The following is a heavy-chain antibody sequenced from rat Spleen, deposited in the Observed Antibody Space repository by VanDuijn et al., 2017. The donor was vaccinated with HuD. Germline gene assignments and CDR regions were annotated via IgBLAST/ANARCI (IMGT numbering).Heavy chain of an antibody. CDR1: DFSFPSYN. D-gene: IGHD4-3*01. V-gene: IGHV2-63*01. CDR3: ARYNSGFDY. J-gene: IGHJ2*01. Sequence: QVQLKESGPGLVQPSQTLSLTCTVSDFSFPSYNIHWVRQPPGKGLEWMGRMRFNGDPSFNSVLRSRLGITRDTSKNQVFLEMSSLQTDDTGTYNCARYNSGFDYWGQGVMVTVSS. CDR2: MRFNGDP.